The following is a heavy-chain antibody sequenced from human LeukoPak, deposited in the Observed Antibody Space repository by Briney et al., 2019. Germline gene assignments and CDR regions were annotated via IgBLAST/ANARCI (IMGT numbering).Heavy chain of an antibody. D-gene: IGHD3-22*01. CDR2: IYYSGST. Sequence: SETLSLTCAVYGGSFSGYYWSWIRQPPGKGLEWIGYIYYSGSTNYNPSLKSRVTISVDTSKNQFSLKLSSVTAADTAVYYCARRGYYYDSLYWYFDLWGRGTLVTVSS. V-gene: IGHV4-59*08. J-gene: IGHJ2*01. CDR1: GGSFSGYY. CDR3: ARRGYYYDSLYWYFDL.